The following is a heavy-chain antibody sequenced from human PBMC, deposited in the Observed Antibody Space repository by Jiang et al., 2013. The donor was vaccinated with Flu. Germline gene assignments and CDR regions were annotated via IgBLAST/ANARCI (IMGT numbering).Heavy chain of an antibody. CDR3: ARTHTGSGWQPHIDY. D-gene: IGHD6-19*01. CDR2: INPSGGST. V-gene: IGHV1-46*01. J-gene: IGHJ4*02. CDR1: GYTFTSYY. Sequence: GAEVKKPGASVKVSCKASGYTFTSYYMHWVRQAPGQGLEWMGIINPSGGSTSYAQKFQGRVTMTRDTSTSTVYMELSSLRSEDTAVYYCARTHTGSGWQPHIDYWGQGTLVTVSS.